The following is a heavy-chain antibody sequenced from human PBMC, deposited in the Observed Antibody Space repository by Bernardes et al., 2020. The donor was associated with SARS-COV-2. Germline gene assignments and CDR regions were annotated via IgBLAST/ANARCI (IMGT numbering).Heavy chain of an antibody. CDR2: ISFDGIKKYYGGSNT. CDR3: ATDPWVNDIVVMPVATRFDD. D-gene: IGHD2-2*01. J-gene: IGHJ4*02. V-gene: IGHV3-30*04. CDR1: GFTFSSYA. Sequence: GGSLRLSCAASGFTFSSYAMHWVRQAPGKGLEWVALISFDGIKKYYGGSNTYYADFVKGRFTISRDNSKNTLYLQMNSLRPEDTAVYYCATDPWVNDIVVMPVATRFDDWGQGTLVTVSS.